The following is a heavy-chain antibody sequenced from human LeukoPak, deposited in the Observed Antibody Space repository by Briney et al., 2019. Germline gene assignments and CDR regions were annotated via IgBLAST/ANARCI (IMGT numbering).Heavy chain of an antibody. V-gene: IGHV4-4*02. CDR2: VHLDGRT. Sequence: PSETLPLTCDVSGGSVTSTNWWTWFRQPPGKGLEWIGEVHLDGRTNYNPSLKSRLVMSADLPENHISLKLTSVTAADTAVYYCAREGGFYRPLDYSGQGTLVTVSS. CDR1: GGSVTSTNW. J-gene: IGHJ4*02. CDR3: AREGGFYRPLDY. D-gene: IGHD6-25*01.